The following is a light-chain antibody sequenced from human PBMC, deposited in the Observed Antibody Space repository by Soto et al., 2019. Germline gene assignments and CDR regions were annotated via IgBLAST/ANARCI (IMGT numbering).Light chain of an antibody. Sequence: DIQMTQSPSSLSASVGDRVTITWRASQSISSYLNWHQQKPGKAPKLLIYDASNLETGVPSRFSGSGSGTDFTFTISTLQPEDIATYYCQQYDNLPLTFGGGTKVDI. V-gene: IGKV1-33*01. CDR2: DAS. CDR3: QQYDNLPLT. CDR1: QSISSY. J-gene: IGKJ4*01.